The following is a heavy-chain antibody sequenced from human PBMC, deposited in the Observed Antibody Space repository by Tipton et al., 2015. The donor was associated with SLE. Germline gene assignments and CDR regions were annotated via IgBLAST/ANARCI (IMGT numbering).Heavy chain of an antibody. J-gene: IGHJ6*02. D-gene: IGHD3-9*01. CDR2: TIPIFGTA. V-gene: IGHV1-69*01. Sequence: QSGPAVKKPGSSVKVSCKASGGTFSSYAISWVRQASGQGLEWMGGTIPIFGTANYAQKFQGRITITADESTSTANMELSSLRSEDTAVYCGARGGHYDILTGYFPAPGYYYYGLDLWGQGTTVTVSS. CDR3: ARGGHYDILTGYFPAPGYYYYGLDL. CDR1: GGTFSSYA.